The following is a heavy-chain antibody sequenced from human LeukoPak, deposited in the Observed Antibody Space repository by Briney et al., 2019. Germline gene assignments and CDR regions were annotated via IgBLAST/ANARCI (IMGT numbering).Heavy chain of an antibody. J-gene: IGHJ6*03. V-gene: IGHV4-34*01. CDR2: INHSGST. CDR1: GGSFSGYY. Sequence: PSETLSLACAVYGGSFSGYYWSWIRQPPGKGLEWIGEINHSGSTNYNPSLKSRVTISVDTSKNQFSLKLSSVTAADTAVYYCARWSGYYSPNYYYYYYMDVWGKGTTVTVSS. D-gene: IGHD3-3*01. CDR3: ARWSGYYSPNYYYYYYMDV.